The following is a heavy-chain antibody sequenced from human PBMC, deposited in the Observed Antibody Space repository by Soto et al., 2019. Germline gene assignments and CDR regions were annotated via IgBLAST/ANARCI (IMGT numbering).Heavy chain of an antibody. CDR2: ISSSSSTI. CDR3: AVGATAGRRAFDI. CDR1: GFTFSSYS. D-gene: IGHD5-12*01. V-gene: IGHV3-48*02. Sequence: GGSLRLSCAASGFTFSSYSMNWVRQAPGKGLEWVSYISSSSSTIYYADSVKGRFTISRDNAKNSLYLQMNSLRDEDTAVYYCAVGATAGRRAFDIWGQGTMVTVSS. J-gene: IGHJ3*02.